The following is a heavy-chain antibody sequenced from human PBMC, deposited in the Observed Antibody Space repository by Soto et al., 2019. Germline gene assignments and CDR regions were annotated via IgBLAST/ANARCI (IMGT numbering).Heavy chain of an antibody. D-gene: IGHD3-16*01. CDR1: GFTFSSYA. CDR3: AGDLGGAIDY. CDR2: ISYDGSNK. Sequence: QVQLVESGGGVVQPGRSLRLSCAASGFTFSSYAMHWVRQAPGEGLEWVAVISYDGSNKYYADSVKGRFTISRDNYKSTLYLQMNSLRAEDTAVYYCAGDLGGAIDYWGQGTLVTVSS. V-gene: IGHV3-30-3*01. J-gene: IGHJ4*02.